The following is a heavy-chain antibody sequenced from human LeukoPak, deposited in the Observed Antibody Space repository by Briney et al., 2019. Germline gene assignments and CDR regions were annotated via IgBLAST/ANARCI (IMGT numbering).Heavy chain of an antibody. J-gene: IGHJ4*02. CDR2: ISFDGSER. D-gene: IGHD5-18*01. CDR1: EFSFDSST. CDR3: AKDREGRGYNYGTYFDY. Sequence: PGGSLRLSCVASEFSFDSSTMSWVRQAPGEGLEWVASISFDGSERYYGDSVKGRFTISRDNYKNTLYLQINTLRAEDTAVYYCAKDREGRGYNYGTYFDYWGQGALLTVSS. V-gene: IGHV3-30*18.